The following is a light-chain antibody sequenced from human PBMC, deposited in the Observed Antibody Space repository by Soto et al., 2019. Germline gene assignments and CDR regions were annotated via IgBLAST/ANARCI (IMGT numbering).Light chain of an antibody. CDR1: QSVSSY. V-gene: IGKV3-11*01. Sequence: EIVLTQSPATLSLSPGERATLSCRASQSVSSYLAWYQQKPGQAPRLLISDASNRATGIPARFSGSGSGTDFTLTISSLEPADFAVYYCQQYNSWPLTFGGGTKVDIK. J-gene: IGKJ4*01. CDR2: DAS. CDR3: QQYNSWPLT.